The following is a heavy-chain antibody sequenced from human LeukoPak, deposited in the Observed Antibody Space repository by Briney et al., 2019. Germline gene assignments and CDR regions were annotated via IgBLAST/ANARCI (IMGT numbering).Heavy chain of an antibody. J-gene: IGHJ4*02. Sequence: SETLSLTCAVYGGSFSGYYWSWIRQPPGKGLEWIGEINHSGSTNYNPSLKSRVTISVDTSKNQFSLKLSSVTAADTAVYYCARVARDYVWGSCRYPFDYWGQGTLVTVSS. D-gene: IGHD3-16*02. CDR3: ARVARDYVWGSCRYPFDY. CDR2: INHSGST. CDR1: GGSFSGYY. V-gene: IGHV4-34*01.